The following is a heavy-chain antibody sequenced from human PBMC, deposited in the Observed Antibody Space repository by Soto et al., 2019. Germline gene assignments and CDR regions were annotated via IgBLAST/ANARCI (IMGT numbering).Heavy chain of an antibody. Sequence: QVQLQESGPGLVKPSQTLSLTCTVSGGSISSGGYYWSWIRQHPGKGLEWIGYIYYSGSTYSNPSLKSRVTISVDTSKNQFSLKLSSVTAADTAVYYCARAGWRREYYFDYWGQGTLVTVSS. J-gene: IGHJ4*02. V-gene: IGHV4-31*03. D-gene: IGHD3-10*01. CDR1: GGSISSGGYY. CDR3: ARAGWRREYYFDY. CDR2: IYYSGST.